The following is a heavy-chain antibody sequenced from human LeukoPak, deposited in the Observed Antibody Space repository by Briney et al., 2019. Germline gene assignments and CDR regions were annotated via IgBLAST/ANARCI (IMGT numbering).Heavy chain of an antibody. V-gene: IGHV4-31*03. CDR3: ARGFGTISYYYGMDV. J-gene: IGHJ6*02. D-gene: IGHD3-10*01. Sequence: SETLSLTCTVSGGSVNSDNYYWGWIRQHPGKGLEWIGYIYYSGSTYYNPSLQSRVSISVDPSKNQVSLMLSSVTAADTAVYYCARGFGTISYYYGMDVWGQGTTVTVSS. CDR2: IYYSGST. CDR1: GGSVNSDNYY.